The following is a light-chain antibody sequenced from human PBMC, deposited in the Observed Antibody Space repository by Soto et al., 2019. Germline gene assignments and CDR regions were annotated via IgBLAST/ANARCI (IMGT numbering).Light chain of an antibody. V-gene: IGLV2-11*01. CDR2: DVN. CDR1: SSDVGAYNF. J-gene: IGLJ1*01. Sequence: QSALTQPRSVSGSPGQSVTISCTGSSSDVGAYNFASWYQQHPGAAPKLLIHDVNKRPPGVPDRFSASKPGNTASLTISGLQAEDEADYYCCSYAGEYKYVFGSGTKLTVL. CDR3: CSYAGEYKYV.